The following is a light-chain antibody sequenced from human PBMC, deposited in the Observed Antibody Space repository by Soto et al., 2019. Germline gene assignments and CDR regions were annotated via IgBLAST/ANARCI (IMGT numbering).Light chain of an antibody. CDR3: FSYTSSSSPYV. J-gene: IGLJ1*01. CDR2: EVT. Sequence: QSALTQPASVSGSPGQSITISCTGSTSDIGGYIFVSWYQQHPGKAPKLIIYEVTHRPSGVSSRFSGSKSGNTASLTISGLQAEDEADYFCFSYTSSSSPYVFGTGTKLTVL. CDR1: TSDIGGYIF. V-gene: IGLV2-14*01.